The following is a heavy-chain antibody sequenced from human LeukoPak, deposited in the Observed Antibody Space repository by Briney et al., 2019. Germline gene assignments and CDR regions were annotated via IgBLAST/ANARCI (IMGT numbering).Heavy chain of an antibody. V-gene: IGHV3-30*18. CDR3: AKDLGGDTAMVFDY. D-gene: IGHD5-18*01. Sequence: SGRSLRLYCAASGFTFSSYGMHWVRQAPGKGLEWVAVISYDGSNKYYADSVKGRFTISRDNSKNTLYLQMNSLRAEDTAVYYCAKDLGGDTAMVFDYWGQGTLVTVSS. CDR1: GFTFSSYG. CDR2: ISYDGSNK. J-gene: IGHJ4*02.